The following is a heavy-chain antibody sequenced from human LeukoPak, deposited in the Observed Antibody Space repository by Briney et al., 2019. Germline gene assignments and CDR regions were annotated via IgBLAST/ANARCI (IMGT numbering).Heavy chain of an antibody. CDR1: GCTFTSYA. D-gene: IGHD2-21*01. CDR3: AKGHLSILFPFDS. Sequence: PGGSLRLSCAASGCTFTSYAKCWVRKPPAPGQEWVSGISGSGGDTYYAGTVKGRFTISRDNSKNALYLQMNSLRADDTAVYYCAKGHLSILFPFDSWGQGALVTVAS. CDR2: ISGSGGDT. J-gene: IGHJ4*02. V-gene: IGHV3-23*01.